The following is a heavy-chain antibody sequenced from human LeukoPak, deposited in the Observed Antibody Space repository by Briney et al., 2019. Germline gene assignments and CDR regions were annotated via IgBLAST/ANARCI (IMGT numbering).Heavy chain of an antibody. J-gene: IGHJ4*02. V-gene: IGHV3-21*01. Sequence: GGSLRLSCAASGFTFSSYSMNWVRQAPGKGLEWVSSISSSSSYIYYADSVKGRFTISRDNAKNSLYLQMNSLRAEDTAVYYCARDRPHYYDSSGYFDYWGQGTLVTVSS. CDR2: ISSSSSYI. D-gene: IGHD3-22*01. CDR3: ARDRPHYYDSSGYFDY. CDR1: GFTFSSYS.